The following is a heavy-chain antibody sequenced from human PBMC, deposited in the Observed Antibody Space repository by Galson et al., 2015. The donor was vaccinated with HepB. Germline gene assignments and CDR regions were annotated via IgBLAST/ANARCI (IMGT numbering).Heavy chain of an antibody. CDR2: ISSSSSTI. D-gene: IGHD3-3*01. J-gene: IGHJ4*02. V-gene: IGHV3-48*02. Sequence: SLRLSCAASGFTFSSYSMNWVRQAPGKGLEWVSYISSSSSTIYYADSVKGRFTISRDNAKNSLYLQMNSLRDEDTAVYYCARDPRYYDFWSGYFNFDYWGQGTLVTVSS. CDR1: GFTFSSYS. CDR3: ARDPRYYDFWSGYFNFDY.